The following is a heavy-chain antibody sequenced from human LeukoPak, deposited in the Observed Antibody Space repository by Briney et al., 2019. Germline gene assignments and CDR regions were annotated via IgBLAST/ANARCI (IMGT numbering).Heavy chain of an antibody. CDR3: ARGSTWIQYFDY. CDR1: GGTFTGDY. D-gene: IGHD5/OR15-5a*01. CDR2: RDLGARIT. Sequence: SETLSLTCAVYGGTFTGDYWSWIRQPPGKALEWIGERDLGARITSYNPSLKSRATVSIDTSKSQFSLKLSSVTAADTAVYYCARGSTWIQYFDYWGQGTLVTVSS. V-gene: IGHV4-34*01. J-gene: IGHJ4*02.